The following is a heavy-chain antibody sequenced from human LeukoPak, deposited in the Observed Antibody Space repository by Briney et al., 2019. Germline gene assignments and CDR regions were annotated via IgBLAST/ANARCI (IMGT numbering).Heavy chain of an antibody. CDR3: ARGPSAVAGLSR. CDR1: GGSFSGYY. CDR2: INHSGST. Sequence: SETLSLTCAVYGGSFSGYYWSWIRQPPGKGLEWIGEINHSGSTNYNPSLKSRVTISVDTSKNQFSLKLSSVTAADTAVYYCARGPSAVAGLSRWGQGTLVTVSS. J-gene: IGHJ4*02. V-gene: IGHV4-34*01. D-gene: IGHD6-19*01.